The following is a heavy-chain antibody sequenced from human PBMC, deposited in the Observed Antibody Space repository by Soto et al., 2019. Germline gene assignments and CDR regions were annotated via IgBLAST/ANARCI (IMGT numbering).Heavy chain of an antibody. CDR3: AGDATDGDFVDAVDV. CDR2: IYSGGTT. CDR1: GFSVSINY. Sequence: ELQLVESGGGLVQPGGSLRLSCAASGFSVSINYVNWVRQAPGKGLEWVSVIYSGGTTHYADSVKGRFTISRDTSKNTLYLQMNSLRVEDTAVYYCAGDATDGDFVDAVDVWGQGTMVTVSS. V-gene: IGHV3-66*01. J-gene: IGHJ3*01.